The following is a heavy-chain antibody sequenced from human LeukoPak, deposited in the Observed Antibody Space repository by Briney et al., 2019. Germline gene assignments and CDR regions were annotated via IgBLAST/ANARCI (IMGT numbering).Heavy chain of an antibody. CDR2: IYTSGST. V-gene: IGHV4-61*02. CDR3: ARDLSRGWFDP. J-gene: IGHJ5*02. Sequence: SETLSLTCTVSGGSISSGSYYWSWIRQPAGKGLEWIGRIYTSGSTNYNPSLKSRVTISVDTSKNQFSLKLSSVTAADTAVYYCARDLSRGWFDPWGQGTLVTVSS. D-gene: IGHD2/OR15-2a*01. CDR1: GGSISSGSYY.